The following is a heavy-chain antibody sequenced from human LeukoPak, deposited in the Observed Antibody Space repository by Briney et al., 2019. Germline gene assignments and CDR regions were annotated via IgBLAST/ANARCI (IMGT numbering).Heavy chain of an antibody. CDR1: GFTFSGYG. CDR2: ISLSSSTI. CDR3: ARDITIFGVIINFDY. D-gene: IGHD3-3*01. V-gene: IGHV3-48*01. Sequence: GGSLRLSCAASGFTFSGYGMNWIRQAPGKGLEWVSYISLSSSTIYYADSVKGRFTISRDNAKNSLYLQMNSLRAEDTAVYYCARDITIFGVIINFDYWGQGTLVTVSS. J-gene: IGHJ4*02.